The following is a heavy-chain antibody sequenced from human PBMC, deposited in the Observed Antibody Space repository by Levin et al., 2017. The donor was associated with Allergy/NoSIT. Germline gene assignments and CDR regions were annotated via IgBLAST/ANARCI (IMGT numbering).Heavy chain of an antibody. CDR2: ISSSGSAI. CDR1: GFTFSDYY. Sequence: PGGSLRLSCAASGFTFSDYYMSWIRQAPGKGLEWVSYISSSGSAIYYADSVKGRFTISRDNAKNSLYLQMNSLRAEDTAVYYCARELTHQLPVGYYYYGMDVWGQGTTVTVSS. V-gene: IGHV3-11*01. J-gene: IGHJ6*02. D-gene: IGHD2-2*01. CDR3: ARELTHQLPVGYYYYGMDV.